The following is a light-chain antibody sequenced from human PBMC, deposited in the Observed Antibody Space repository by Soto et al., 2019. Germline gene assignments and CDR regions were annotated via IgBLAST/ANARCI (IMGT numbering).Light chain of an antibody. CDR2: GAS. V-gene: IGKV3-20*01. J-gene: IGKJ1*01. CDR1: QSVSGRY. Sequence: EIVLTQSPGTLSLSPGERATLSCRASQSVSGRYLAWYQQKPGQAPRPLIYGASSRASGIPDRFSGSGSGTDFTLTISRLEPEDFAVYYCQQYGSTPWTF. CDR3: QQYGSTPWT.